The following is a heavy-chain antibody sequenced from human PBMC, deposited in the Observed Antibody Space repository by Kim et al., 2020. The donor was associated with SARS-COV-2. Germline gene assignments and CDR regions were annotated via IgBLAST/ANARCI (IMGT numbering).Heavy chain of an antibody. CDR2: ISNSGGSI. CDR1: GFTFSDYC. Sequence: GGSLRLSCEASGFTFSDYCMTWIRQAPGRGLEWVSHISNSGGSIYYADSVKGRFTVSRDSAKNSLYLQMNSLRAEDTAVYYCARCKGSDYVWGSRGQTYYYYYGMDVWGQGTTVTVSS. J-gene: IGHJ6*02. V-gene: IGHV3-11*01. CDR3: ARCKGSDYVWGSRGQTYYYYYGMDV. D-gene: IGHD3-16*01.